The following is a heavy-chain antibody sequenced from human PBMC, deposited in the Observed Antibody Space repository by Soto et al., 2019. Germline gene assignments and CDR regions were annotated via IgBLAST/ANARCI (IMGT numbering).Heavy chain of an antibody. V-gene: IGHV4-30-4*01. CDR2: IYYSGST. Sequence: SETLSLTCTVSGGSISSYYWSWIRQPPGKGLEWIGYIYYSGSTYYNPSLKSRVTISVDTSKNQFSLKLSSVTAADTAVYYCARDRYYDFWSGHYYYYGMDVWGQGTTVTVSS. CDR3: ARDRYYDFWSGHYYYYGMDV. J-gene: IGHJ6*02. CDR1: GGSISSYY. D-gene: IGHD3-3*01.